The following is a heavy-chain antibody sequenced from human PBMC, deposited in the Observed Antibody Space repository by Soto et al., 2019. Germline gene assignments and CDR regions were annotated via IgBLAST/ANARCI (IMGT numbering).Heavy chain of an antibody. CDR3: AGSGSYYVHGGYFDY. J-gene: IGHJ4*02. D-gene: IGHD1-26*01. V-gene: IGHV4-30-4*01. CDR1: GGSISSGDYY. Sequence: KSSETLSLTCTVSGGSISSGDYYWSWIRQPPGKGLEWIGYIYYSGSTYYNPSLKSRVTISVDTSKNQFSLKLSSVTAADTAVYYCAGSGSYYVHGGYFDYWGQGTLVTVSS. CDR2: IYYSGST.